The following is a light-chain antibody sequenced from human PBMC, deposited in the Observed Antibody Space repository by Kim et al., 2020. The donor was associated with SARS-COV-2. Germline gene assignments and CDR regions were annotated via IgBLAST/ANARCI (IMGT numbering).Light chain of an antibody. CDR2: EAS. V-gene: IGKV1-5*03. CDR3: QQYSSYWT. CDR1: QSITTW. Sequence: DIQMTQSPSTLSASVGDRITITCRASQSITTWLAWYQQKPGKAPKLLIYEASSLERGVPSRFSGSGSGTEFTLTISSLQPDDFATYYCQQYSSYWTFGQGTKVDIK. J-gene: IGKJ1*01.